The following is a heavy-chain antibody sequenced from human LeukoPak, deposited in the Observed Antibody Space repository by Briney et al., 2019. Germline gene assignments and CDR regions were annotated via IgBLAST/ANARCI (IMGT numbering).Heavy chain of an antibody. J-gene: IGHJ3*02. D-gene: IGHD3-10*01. CDR2: IYSGGST. CDR3: ARGDYYGSGSYLNSDAFDI. V-gene: IGHV3-53*04. Sequence: PGGSLRLSCAASGFTVSSNYMSWVRQAPGKGLEGVSVIYSGGSTYYADSVKGRFTISRHNSKNTLYLQMNSLRAEDTAVYYCARGDYYGSGSYLNSDAFDIWGQGTMVTVSS. CDR1: GFTVSSNY.